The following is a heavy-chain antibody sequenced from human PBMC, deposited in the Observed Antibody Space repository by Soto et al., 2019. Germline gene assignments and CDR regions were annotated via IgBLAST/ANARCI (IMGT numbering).Heavy chain of an antibody. CDR2: INSDGSST. CDR1: GFTFRSYW. D-gene: IGHD6-6*01. Sequence: EVQLVESGGGLVQPGGSLRLSCAASGFTFRSYWMQWVRQAPGKGLVWVSWINSDGSSTSYADSVKGRFTISRDHAKNTLYLQMNSLRAGETAVYYCASGGSSLNFDSWGQGTLVTVSS. CDR3: ASGGSSLNFDS. J-gene: IGHJ4*02. V-gene: IGHV3-74*01.